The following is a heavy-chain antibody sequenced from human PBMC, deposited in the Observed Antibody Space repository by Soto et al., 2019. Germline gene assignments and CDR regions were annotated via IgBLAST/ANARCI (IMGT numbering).Heavy chain of an antibody. CDR3: AREVGYGDFSAALLD. Sequence: VQLMQSGAEVKQPGSSVKVSCKASGGTFSSHSINWVRQAPGQGLEWMGGIITLFGTANYAQNFQGRVTITAYKSTSTAYMELNSLRSDDTAVYYCAREVGYGDFSAALLDWGQGTLVTVSS. CDR2: IITLFGTA. J-gene: IGHJ4*02. V-gene: IGHV1-69*06. D-gene: IGHD4-17*01. CDR1: GGTFSSHS.